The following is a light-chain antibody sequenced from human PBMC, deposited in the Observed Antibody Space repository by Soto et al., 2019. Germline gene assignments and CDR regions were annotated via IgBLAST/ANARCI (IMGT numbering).Light chain of an antibody. Sequence: QSALTQPASVSGSPGQSITISCTGTSSDVGSYNLVSWYQQHPGKAPKLLIYEVSKRPSGVSTRFSGSKSANTASLTISGLQAEDEADYYCCSYTSSSTLVFGTGTKLTVL. CDR1: SSDVGSYNL. V-gene: IGLV2-14*02. CDR2: EVS. J-gene: IGLJ1*01. CDR3: CSYTSSSTLV.